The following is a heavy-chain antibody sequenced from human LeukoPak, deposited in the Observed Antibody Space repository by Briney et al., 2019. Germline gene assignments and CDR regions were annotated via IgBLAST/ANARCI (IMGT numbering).Heavy chain of an antibody. CDR2: ISAYNGNT. J-gene: IGHJ2*01. CDR1: GYTFTSYG. D-gene: IGHD3-22*01. Sequence: ASVKVSCKASGYTFTSYGISWVRQAPGQGLEWMGWISAYNGNTNYAQKLQGRVTMTTDTSTSTAYMELRSLRSDDTAVYYCARCEADSSGYYYWYFDVWGRGTLVTVSS. CDR3: ARCEADSSGYYYWYFDV. V-gene: IGHV1-18*01.